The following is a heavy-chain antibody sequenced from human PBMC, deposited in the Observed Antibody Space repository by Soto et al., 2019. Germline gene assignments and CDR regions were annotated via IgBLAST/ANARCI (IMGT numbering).Heavy chain of an antibody. CDR2: ISTYSGDT. Sequence: ASVKVSCKASGYTFFTYDISWVRQAPGQGLEWMGWISTYSGDTKYAQKFQGRVTMTTDTSTTTAYLGLRSLRSDDTAVYYCARHHGPTTSENWFDPWGQRPLVTVSS. D-gene: IGHD5-12*01. CDR3: ARHHGPTTSENWFDP. V-gene: IGHV1-18*01. J-gene: IGHJ5*02. CDR1: GYTFFTYD.